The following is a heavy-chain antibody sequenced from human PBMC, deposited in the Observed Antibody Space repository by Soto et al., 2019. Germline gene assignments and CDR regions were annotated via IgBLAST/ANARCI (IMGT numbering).Heavy chain of an antibody. V-gene: IGHV4-39*01. CDR2: IYYSGST. CDR1: GGSISSSSYY. D-gene: IGHD5-18*01. Sequence: PSETLSLTCTVSGGSISSSSYYWGWIRQPPGKGLEWIGSIYYSGSTYYNPSLKSRVTISVDTSKNQFSLKLSSVTAADTAVYYCASLEMATARGPFDYWGQGTLVTVSS. J-gene: IGHJ4*02. CDR3: ASLEMATARGPFDY.